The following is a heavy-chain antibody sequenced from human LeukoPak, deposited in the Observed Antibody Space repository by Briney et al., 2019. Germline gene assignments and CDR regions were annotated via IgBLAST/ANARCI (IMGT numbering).Heavy chain of an antibody. Sequence: RSSETLSLTCVVSGDSITSNSHFWGWIRQPPGKGLEWIGSVYFGGTFSYGVTYYSPSFMSRVTISVDASNNQFSLRLNSVTATDTAVYYCARRSFCGGDCLWLDSWGQGTLLTVSS. CDR1: GDSITSNSHF. V-gene: IGHV4-39*01. CDR3: ARRSFCGGDCLWLDS. CDR2: VYFGGTFSYGVT. D-gene: IGHD2-21*02. J-gene: IGHJ4*02.